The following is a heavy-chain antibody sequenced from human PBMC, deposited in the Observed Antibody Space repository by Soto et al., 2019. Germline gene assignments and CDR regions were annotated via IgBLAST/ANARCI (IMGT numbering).Heavy chain of an antibody. CDR3: ARGYCSGGNCYRFNFDN. CDR2: ISGYNGNT. CDR1: GYTFTNYG. V-gene: IGHV1-18*01. D-gene: IGHD2-15*01. Sequence: GASVKVSCKASGYTFTNYGFSWVRQAPGQGLEWMGWISGYNGNTNYAERLQGRVTMTTDTSTSTAYMELRSLRSDDTAVYYCARGYCSGGNCYRFNFDNWGQGTLVTVSS. J-gene: IGHJ4*02.